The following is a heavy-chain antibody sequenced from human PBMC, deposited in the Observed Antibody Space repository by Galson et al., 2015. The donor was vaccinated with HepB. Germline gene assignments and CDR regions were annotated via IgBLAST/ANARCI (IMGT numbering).Heavy chain of an antibody. V-gene: IGHV3-15*01. CDR3: TTTRDLRGFDY. CDR1: GFTFSNAG. CDR2: IKSKTDGGTT. J-gene: IGHJ4*02. Sequence: SLRLSCAASGFTFSNAGMSWVRQAPGKGLEWVGRIKSKTDGGTTDYAAPVKGRFTISRDDSKNTLYLQMNSLKTEDTAVYYCTTTRDLRGFDYWGQGTLVTVSS.